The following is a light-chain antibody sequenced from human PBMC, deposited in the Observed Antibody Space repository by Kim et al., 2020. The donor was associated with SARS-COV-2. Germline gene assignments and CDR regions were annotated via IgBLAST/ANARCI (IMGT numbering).Light chain of an antibody. CDR2: DVN. Sequence: QSALTQPASVSESPGQSITISCTGTSSDVGGYDFVSWYQQHPGKAPKLIIYDVNNRPSGISDRFSGSKSGNTASLTISGLQAEDEADYYCSSYTSSITDVFGPGTKVTVL. J-gene: IGLJ1*01. CDR3: SSYTSSITDV. CDR1: SSDVGGYDF. V-gene: IGLV2-14*03.